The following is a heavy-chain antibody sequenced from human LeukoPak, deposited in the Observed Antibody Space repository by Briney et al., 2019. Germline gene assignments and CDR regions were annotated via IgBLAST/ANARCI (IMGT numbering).Heavy chain of an antibody. CDR3: VSQDRQLWAYFDY. CDR2: ITSSGDTT. J-gene: IGHJ4*02. Sequence: PGGSLRLSCAASGFTFSQREMNWVRQAPGKGLEWLSYITSSGDTTYYAASVKGRFTISRDNAKNSLFLQMNGQRAEDSAVYYCVSQDRQLWAYFDYWGQGSLVTVAS. CDR1: GFTFSQRE. D-gene: IGHD1-1*01. V-gene: IGHV3-48*03.